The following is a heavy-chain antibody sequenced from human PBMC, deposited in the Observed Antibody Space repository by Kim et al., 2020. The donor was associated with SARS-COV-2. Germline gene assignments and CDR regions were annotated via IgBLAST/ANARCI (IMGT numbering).Heavy chain of an antibody. CDR3: AKDGPRVAVFGVVTRGGVDV. D-gene: IGHD3-3*01. CDR1: GFTFSSYA. CDR2: ISGSGGST. V-gene: IGHV3-23*01. Sequence: GGSLRLSCAASGFTFSSYAMRWVRQAPGKGLEWVSAISGSGGSTYYADSVKGRFTISRDNTKNTLYLQMNSLRAEDTAVYFCAKDGPRVAVFGVVTRGGVDVGGRGTRDTLSS. J-gene: IGHJ6*02.